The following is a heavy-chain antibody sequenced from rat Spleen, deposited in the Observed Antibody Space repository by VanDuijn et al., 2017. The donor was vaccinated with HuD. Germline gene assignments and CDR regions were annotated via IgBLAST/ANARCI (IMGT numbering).Heavy chain of an antibody. CDR2: INTSGGST. CDR3: ARQGNWARWFPY. CDR1: GLTFTNYD. J-gene: IGHJ3*01. Sequence: EVELVESGGGLVQPGRSLKLSCAASGLTFTNYDMAWVRQAPTKGLEWVASINTSGGSTYYRDSVKGRFTVSRDNAKSTLYLQMDSLRSEDTATYYCARQGNWARWFPYWGQGTLVTVSS. D-gene: IGHD4-6*01. V-gene: IGHV5-25*01.